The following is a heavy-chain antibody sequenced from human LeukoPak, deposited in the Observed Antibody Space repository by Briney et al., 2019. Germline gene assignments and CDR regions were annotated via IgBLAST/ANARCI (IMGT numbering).Heavy chain of an antibody. CDR3: AKAGNDDYGDYFDY. J-gene: IGHJ4*02. CDR2: ISWNSGSI. Sequence: GRSLRLSCAASGFTFDDYAMHWVRQAPGKGLEWVSGISWNSGSIVYADSVKGRFTISRDNAKNSLYLKMNSLRAEDTALYYCAKAGNDDYGDYFDYWGQGTLVTVSS. CDR1: GFTFDDYA. D-gene: IGHD4-17*01. V-gene: IGHV3-9*01.